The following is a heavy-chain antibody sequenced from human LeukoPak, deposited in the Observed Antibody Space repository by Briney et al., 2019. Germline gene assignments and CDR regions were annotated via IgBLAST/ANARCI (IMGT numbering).Heavy chain of an antibody. CDR3: TKTYYYGSGSLDY. CDR1: GFTFSNAW. J-gene: IGHJ4*02. Sequence: GGSLRLSCAASGFTFSNAWMSWVRQAPGKGLEWVGRIKSKTDGGTTDCAAPVKGRFTISRDDSKNTLYLQMNSLKTEDTAIYYCTKTYYYGSGSLDYWGQGTLVTVSS. V-gene: IGHV3-15*01. D-gene: IGHD3-10*01. CDR2: IKSKTDGGTT.